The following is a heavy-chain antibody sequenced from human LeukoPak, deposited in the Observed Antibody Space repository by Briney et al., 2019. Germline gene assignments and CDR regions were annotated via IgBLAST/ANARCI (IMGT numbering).Heavy chain of an antibody. CDR3: ARRGSGSYYKLFYYYYMDV. V-gene: IGHV4-34*01. CDR2: INHSGST. CDR1: GGSFSGYY. Sequence: SETLSLTCAVYGGSFSGYYWSWLRQPPGKGLEWIGEINHSGSTNYNPSLKSRVTISVDTSKNQFSLKLSSVTAADTAVYYCARRGSGSYYKLFYYYYMDVWGKGTTVTISS. D-gene: IGHD3-10*01. J-gene: IGHJ6*03.